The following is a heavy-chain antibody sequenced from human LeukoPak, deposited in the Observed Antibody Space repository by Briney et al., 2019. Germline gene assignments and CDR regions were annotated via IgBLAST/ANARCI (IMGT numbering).Heavy chain of an antibody. Sequence: GGSLRLSCAASGFTFSSYWMSWVRQAPGKGLEWVANIKQDGSEKYYVDSVKGRFTISRDNAKNSLYLQMNSLRVEDTAVYYCARDEYCSGGSCYRIWGQGTLVTVSS. CDR2: IKQDGSEK. V-gene: IGHV3-7*01. J-gene: IGHJ4*02. CDR3: ARDEYCSGGSCYRI. D-gene: IGHD2-15*01. CDR1: GFTFSSYW.